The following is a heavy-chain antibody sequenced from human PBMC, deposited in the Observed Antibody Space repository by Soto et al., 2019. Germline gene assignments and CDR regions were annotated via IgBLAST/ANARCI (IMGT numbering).Heavy chain of an antibody. Sequence: GASVKVSCKASGYTFTSYDINWVRQATGQGLEWMGWMNPNSGNTGYAQKFQGRATMTRNTSISTAYMELSSLRSEDTAVYYCARSARYYYYYGMDVWGQGTTVTVSS. CDR3: ARSARYYYYYGMDV. D-gene: IGHD6-13*01. V-gene: IGHV1-8*01. CDR1: GYTFTSYD. J-gene: IGHJ6*02. CDR2: MNPNSGNT.